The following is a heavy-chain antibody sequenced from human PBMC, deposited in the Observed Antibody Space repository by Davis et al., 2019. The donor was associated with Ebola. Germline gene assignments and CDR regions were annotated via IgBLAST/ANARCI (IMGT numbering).Heavy chain of an antibody. Sequence: GGSLRLSCVASGFMFSTYVMSWVRQAPGKGLEWVSTLGTSADTYYADSVKGRFTISRDNSKNTMHLQMNSLRVEDTAMYYCVKDTSNIWFDVWGQGTLVTVSA. CDR3: VKDTSNIWFDV. V-gene: IGHV3-23*01. J-gene: IGHJ3*01. CDR1: GFMFSTYV. D-gene: IGHD2/OR15-2a*01. CDR2: LGTSADT.